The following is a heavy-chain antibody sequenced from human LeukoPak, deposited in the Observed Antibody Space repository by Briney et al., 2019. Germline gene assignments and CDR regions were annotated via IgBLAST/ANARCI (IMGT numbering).Heavy chain of an antibody. Sequence: GGSLRLSCAASGFTFSSYGMHWVRQAPGKGLEWVAVISYDGSNKYYADSVQGRFTISRDNSKNTLYLQMNSLRAEDTAVYYCAKDGDDGSGSYYLLNWFDPWGQGTLVTVSS. J-gene: IGHJ5*02. CDR2: ISYDGSNK. V-gene: IGHV3-30*18. CDR1: GFTFSSYG. CDR3: AKDGDDGSGSYYLLNWFDP. D-gene: IGHD3-10*01.